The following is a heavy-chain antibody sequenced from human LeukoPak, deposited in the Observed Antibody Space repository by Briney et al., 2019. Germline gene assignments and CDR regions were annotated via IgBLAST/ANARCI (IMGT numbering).Heavy chain of an antibody. V-gene: IGHV3-23*01. CDR3: AKDASGSYWYYFDY. Sequence: GGSLRLSCAASGFTFNTYAMSWVRQAPGKGLEWVSGISGTGDSTYHADSVKGRFTISRDDSKDTLYLQMKSLTAEDTAVYYCAKDASGSYWYYFDYWGQGTLVTVSS. J-gene: IGHJ4*02. CDR2: ISGTGDST. CDR1: GFTFNTYA. D-gene: IGHD1-26*01.